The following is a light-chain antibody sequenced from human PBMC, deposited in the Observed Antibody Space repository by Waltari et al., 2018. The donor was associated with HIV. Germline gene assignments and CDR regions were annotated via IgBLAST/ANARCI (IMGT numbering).Light chain of an antibody. J-gene: IGKJ4*01. CDR1: QTISNNF. CDR3: QRYDSSPFT. CDR2: SAS. V-gene: IGKV3-20*01. Sequence: EIVMMQSPDTLSLSPGERATLSCRTSQTISNNFVAWYQQKLGQAPRLVIYSASSRATGIPDRFSGSGSGTDFTLSISRLEPEDFAVYFCQRYDSSPFTFGGGTKVE.